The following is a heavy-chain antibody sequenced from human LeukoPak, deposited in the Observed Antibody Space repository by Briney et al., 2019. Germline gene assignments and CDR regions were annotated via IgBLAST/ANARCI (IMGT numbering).Heavy chain of an antibody. Sequence: SLRLSCAASGFTFDDYAMHWVRQAPGKGLEWVSVISWNSGSIVYADSVKGRFTISRDNAKNSLYLQMNSLRAEDTALYYCAKGSAAGSPPRDYWGQGTLVTVSS. D-gene: IGHD6-13*01. CDR3: AKGSAAGSPPRDY. CDR2: ISWNSGSI. J-gene: IGHJ4*02. V-gene: IGHV3-9*01. CDR1: GFTFDDYA.